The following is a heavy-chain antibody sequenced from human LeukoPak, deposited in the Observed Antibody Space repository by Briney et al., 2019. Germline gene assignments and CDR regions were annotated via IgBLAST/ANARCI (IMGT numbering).Heavy chain of an antibody. V-gene: IGHV1-18*01. CDR3: ARDPYLITMVRGVTLSYNWFDP. J-gene: IGHJ5*02. CDR2: ISAYNGNT. CDR1: GYTFTSYG. Sequence: APVKVSCKASGYTFTSYGISWVRQAPGQGLEWMGWISAYNGNTNYAQKLQGRVTMTTDTSTSTAYMELRSLRSDDTAVYYCARDPYLITMVRGVTLSYNWFDPWGQGTLVTVSS. D-gene: IGHD3-10*01.